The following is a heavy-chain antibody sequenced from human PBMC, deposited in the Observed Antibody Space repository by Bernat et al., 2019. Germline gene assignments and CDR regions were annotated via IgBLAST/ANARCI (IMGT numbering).Heavy chain of an antibody. V-gene: IGHV3-30*18. J-gene: IGHJ4*02. Sequence: VQLVESGGGLVKPGGSLRLSCAASGFTFSSYGMHWVRQAPGKGLEWVAVISYDGSNKYYADSVKGRFTISRDNSKNTLYLQMNSLRAEDTAVYYCAKEYGDYGWFDYWGQGTLVTVSS. CDR2: ISYDGSNK. CDR1: GFTFSSYG. CDR3: AKEYGDYGWFDY. D-gene: IGHD4-17*01.